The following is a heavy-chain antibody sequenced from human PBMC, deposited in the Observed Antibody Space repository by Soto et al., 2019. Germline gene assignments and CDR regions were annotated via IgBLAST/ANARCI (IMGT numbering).Heavy chain of an antibody. CDR1: GGTFSSYA. V-gene: IGHV1-69*06. Sequence: SVKVSCKASGGTFSSYAISWVRQAPGQGLEWMGGIIPIFGTANYAQKFQSRVTITADKSTSTAYMELSSLRSEDTAVYYCARDGERILHYYYYGMDVWGQGTTVTVSS. CDR2: IIPIFGTA. CDR3: ARDGERILHYYYYGMDV. D-gene: IGHD2-15*01. J-gene: IGHJ6*02.